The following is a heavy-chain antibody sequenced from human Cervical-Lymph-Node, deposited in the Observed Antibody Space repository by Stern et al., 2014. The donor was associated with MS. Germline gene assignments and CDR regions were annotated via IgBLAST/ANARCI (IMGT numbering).Heavy chain of an antibody. CDR3: AREEDNTYNFEH. CDR1: GFSFRYYT. CDR2: ISSSLTYI. Sequence: EVQLVESGGGLVKPGGSLRLSCAASGFSFRYYTMSWVRQAPGKGLEWVSSISSSLTYIYYADSLKGRFTISRDNAKNTLHLLMNSLRADDTAVYFCAREEDNTYNFEHWGQGTLGTVSS. D-gene: IGHD5-18*01. J-gene: IGHJ4*02. V-gene: IGHV3-21*02.